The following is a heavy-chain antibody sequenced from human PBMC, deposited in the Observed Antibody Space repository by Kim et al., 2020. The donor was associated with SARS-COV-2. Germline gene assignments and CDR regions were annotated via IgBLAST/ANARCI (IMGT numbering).Heavy chain of an antibody. CDR3: ARDPRIVGVVITPNWFDP. D-gene: IGHD3-3*01. V-gene: IGHV1-3*01. J-gene: IGHJ5*02. Sequence: QGRVTITRDTSASTAYMELSSLRSEDTAVYYCARDPRIVGVVITPNWFDPWGQGTLVTVSS.